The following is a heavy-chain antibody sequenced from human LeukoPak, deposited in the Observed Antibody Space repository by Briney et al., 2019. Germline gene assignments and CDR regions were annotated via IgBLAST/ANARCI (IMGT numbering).Heavy chain of an antibody. Sequence: RPSETLSLTCTVSGGSISSSSYYWGWIRQPPGKGLEWIGSIYYSGSTYYNPSLKSRVTISVDTSKNQFSLKLSSVTAADTAVYYCATVHSYGDPGSGWFDPWGQGTLVTVSS. CDR1: GGSISSSSYY. D-gene: IGHD4-17*01. V-gene: IGHV4-39*07. J-gene: IGHJ5*02. CDR3: ATVHSYGDPGSGWFDP. CDR2: IYYSGST.